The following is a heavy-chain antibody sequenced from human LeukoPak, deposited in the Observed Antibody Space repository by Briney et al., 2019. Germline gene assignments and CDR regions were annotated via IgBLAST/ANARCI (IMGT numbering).Heavy chain of an antibody. J-gene: IGHJ6*03. V-gene: IGHV3-30-3*01. CDR2: ISYDGSNK. CDR1: GFTFSSYA. CDR3: ARTFSWPHYYYYMDV. Sequence: GGSLRLSCAASGFTFSSYAMHWVRQAPGKGLEWVAVISYDGSNKYYADSVKGRFTISRDNSKNTLYLQMNSLRAEDTAVYYCARTFSWPHYYYYMDVWGKGTTVTVSS. D-gene: IGHD6-13*01.